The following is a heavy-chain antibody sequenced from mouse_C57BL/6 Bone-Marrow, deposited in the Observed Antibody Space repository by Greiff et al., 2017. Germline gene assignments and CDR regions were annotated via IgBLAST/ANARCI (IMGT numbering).Heavy chain of an antibody. CDR1: GYTFTDYN. Sequence: VQLQQSGAELVKPGASVKLSCKASGYTFTDYNMDWVNQSHGQSLEWIGDINPNNGGTNYNQKFKGKATLTVDQSSSTAYMELRSLTSEDTAVYYCACARELYFDYWGQGTTLTVSS. CDR2: INPNNGGT. V-gene: IGHV1-18*01. CDR3: ACARELYFDY. J-gene: IGHJ2*01.